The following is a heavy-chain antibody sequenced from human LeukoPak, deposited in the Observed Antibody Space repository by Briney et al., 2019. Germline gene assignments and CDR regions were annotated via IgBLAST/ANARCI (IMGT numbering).Heavy chain of an antibody. CDR3: ARANYDSSGGDFDY. J-gene: IGHJ4*02. CDR2: IYTSGST. D-gene: IGHD3-22*01. Sequence: PSETLSLTCTVSGGSISSGSYYWRWIRQPAGKGLEWIGRIYTSGSTNYNPSLKSRVTISVDTSKNQFSLKLSSVTAADTAVYYCARANYDSSGGDFDYWGQGTLVTVSS. V-gene: IGHV4-61*02. CDR1: GGSISSGSYY.